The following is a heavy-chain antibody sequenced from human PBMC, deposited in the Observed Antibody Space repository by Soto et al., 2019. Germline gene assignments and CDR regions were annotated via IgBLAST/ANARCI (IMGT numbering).Heavy chain of an antibody. CDR2: ISDSGRTM. CDR1: GFTFSSFE. Sequence: GGSLRLSCAAAGFTFSSFEMIWVRQAPGKGLEWISYISDSGRTMYYADSVKGRFTISRDNAKNSLYLQMNSLRVEDTALYYCARSTVTSDWGQGTLVTVSS. CDR3: ARSTVTSD. V-gene: IGHV3-48*03. J-gene: IGHJ4*02. D-gene: IGHD4-17*01.